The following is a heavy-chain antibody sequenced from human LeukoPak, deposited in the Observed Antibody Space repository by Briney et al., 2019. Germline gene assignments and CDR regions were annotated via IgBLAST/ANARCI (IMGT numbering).Heavy chain of an antibody. V-gene: IGHV1-69*05. CDR2: IIPIFGTA. CDR1: GGTFSSYA. D-gene: IGHD3-22*01. Sequence: EASVKVSCKASGGTFSSYAISWVRQAPGQGLEWMGGIIPIFGTANYAQKFQGRVTITTDESTGTAYMELSSLRSEDTAVYYCARLPITMMGWFDPWGQGTLVTVSS. CDR3: ARLPITMMGWFDP. J-gene: IGHJ5*02.